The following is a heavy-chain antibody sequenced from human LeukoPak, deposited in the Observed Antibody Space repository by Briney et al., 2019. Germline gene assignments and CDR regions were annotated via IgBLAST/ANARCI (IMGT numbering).Heavy chain of an antibody. CDR3: ARDGDSAYGSVSQYYYYYYMDG. CDR2: INPNSGGT. Sequence: ASVKVSCKSSGFTFSVYYMHWVPQAPGQGLEWMGWINPNSGGTNYPQKFQGRVTMTLDTSISTAYMELSRLTSDDTAVYYCARDGDSAYGSVSQYYYYYYMDGWGKGTTVTVSS. J-gene: IGHJ6*03. CDR1: GFTFSVYY. V-gene: IGHV1-2*02. D-gene: IGHD3-10*01.